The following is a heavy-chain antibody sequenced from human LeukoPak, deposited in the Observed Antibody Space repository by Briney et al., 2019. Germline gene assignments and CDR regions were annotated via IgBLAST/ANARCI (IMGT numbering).Heavy chain of an antibody. CDR1: GFTVSDYY. Sequence: PGGSLRLSCAASGFTVSDYYMSWIRQAPGKGLEWVSYVSSSGSTIYYADSVKGRFTISRDNAKNSLYLQMNSLRAEDTAVYYCAREFRHNWNEKNWFDPWGQGTLVTVSS. CDR2: VSSSGSTI. D-gene: IGHD1-1*01. V-gene: IGHV3-11*01. J-gene: IGHJ5*02. CDR3: AREFRHNWNEKNWFDP.